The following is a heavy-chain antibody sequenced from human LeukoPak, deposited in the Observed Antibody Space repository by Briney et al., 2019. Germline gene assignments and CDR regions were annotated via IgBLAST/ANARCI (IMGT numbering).Heavy chain of an antibody. Sequence: GGSLRLSCAASGFTFSSYAMSWVRQAPGKGLEWVSAISGSGGSTYYADSVRGRFTISRDNSKNTLYLQMHSLRAEDTAVYYCARDYSSGWLNYYYYYGMDVWGQGTTVTVSS. CDR1: GFTFSSYA. J-gene: IGHJ6*02. D-gene: IGHD6-19*01. CDR2: ISGSGGST. V-gene: IGHV3-23*01. CDR3: ARDYSSGWLNYYYYYGMDV.